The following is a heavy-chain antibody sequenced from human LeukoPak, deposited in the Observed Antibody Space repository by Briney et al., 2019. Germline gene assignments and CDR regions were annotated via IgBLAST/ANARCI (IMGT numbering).Heavy chain of an antibody. D-gene: IGHD2-8*02. CDR3: ARGSGRRYFDY. Sequence: SETLSLTCAAYGGSFSGYYWNWLRQPPGKGLEWIGEINHSGSTNYKSSLKSRVTISVDTSKNQFSMKLYSVTAADTAVYFCARGSGRRYFDYWGQGTLLTVSS. V-gene: IGHV4-34*01. CDR2: INHSGST. CDR1: GGSFSGYY. J-gene: IGHJ4*02.